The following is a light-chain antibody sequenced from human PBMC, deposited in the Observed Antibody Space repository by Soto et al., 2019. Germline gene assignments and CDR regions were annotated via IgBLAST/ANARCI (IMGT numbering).Light chain of an antibody. CDR1: SGHSSYI. J-gene: IGLJ3*02. CDR3: VTWDSNTRV. V-gene: IGLV4-60*03. CDR2: LEGSGNY. Sequence: QAVVTQSSSASASLGSSVKLTCTLSSGHSSYIIAWHQQQPGKAPRYLMKLEGSGNYNKGSGVPDRFSGSSSGADRYLSISNLQSEDEADYYCVTWDSNTRVFGGGTKLTVL.